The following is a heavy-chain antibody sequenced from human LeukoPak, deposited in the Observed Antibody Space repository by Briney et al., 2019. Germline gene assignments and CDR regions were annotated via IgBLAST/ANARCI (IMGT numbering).Heavy chain of an antibody. CDR1: GGSISSNSHY. CDR2: IHYSGST. CDR3: AREEASVGDY. V-gene: IGHV4-39*01. J-gene: IGHJ4*02. D-gene: IGHD2-21*01. Sequence: PSETLFLTCTVSGGSISSNSHYWAWIRQPPGKGLEWIGSIHYSGSTFYSPSLKSRVTISVDTSKNQFSLILTSVTASDTAVYYCAREEASVGDYWGQGILVTVSS.